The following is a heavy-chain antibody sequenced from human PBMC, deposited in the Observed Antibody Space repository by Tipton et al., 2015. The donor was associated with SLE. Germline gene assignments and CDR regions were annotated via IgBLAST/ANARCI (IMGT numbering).Heavy chain of an antibody. V-gene: IGHV4-61*02. CDR3: AREPAPGDYYYYYGMDV. D-gene: IGHD1-26*01. CDR1: GGSISSSSYY. Sequence: TLSLTCTVSGGSISSSSYYWSWIRQPAGKGLEWIGRIYTSGSTNYNPSLKSRVTMSVDTSKNQFSLKLTSVTAADTAVYYCAREPAPGDYYYYYGMDVWGQGTTVTVSS. J-gene: IGHJ6*02. CDR2: IYTSGST.